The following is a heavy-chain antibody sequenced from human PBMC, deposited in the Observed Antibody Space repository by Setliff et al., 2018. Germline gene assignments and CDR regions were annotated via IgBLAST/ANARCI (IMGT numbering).Heavy chain of an antibody. D-gene: IGHD1-1*01. J-gene: IGHJ4*02. CDR2: INQSGTT. CDR3: ARGVRTGHLDS. Sequence: PSETLSLTCAVSGDSISNDYWWSWVRQPPERELEWIGEINQSGTTNYNPPLKGRATISVDNSKNQFSLNLNSVTVADTAVYFRARGVRTGHLDSWGQGTLVTVSS. V-gene: IGHV4-4*02. CDR1: GDSISNDYW.